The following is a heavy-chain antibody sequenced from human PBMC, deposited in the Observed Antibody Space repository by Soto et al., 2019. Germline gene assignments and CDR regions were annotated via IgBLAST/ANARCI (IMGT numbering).Heavy chain of an antibody. V-gene: IGHV3-23*01. D-gene: IGHD2-8*01. CDR2: ISGNAGGT. Sequence: GGSLRLSCAASGFTFSSYAMSWVRQAPGKGLDWVSGISGNAGGTYYADSVKGRFTISRDNSKNTLYLQMNSLRAEDTAVYYCARVMGTAYAFDIWGQGTMVTVSS. CDR3: ARVMGTAYAFDI. J-gene: IGHJ3*02. CDR1: GFTFSSYA.